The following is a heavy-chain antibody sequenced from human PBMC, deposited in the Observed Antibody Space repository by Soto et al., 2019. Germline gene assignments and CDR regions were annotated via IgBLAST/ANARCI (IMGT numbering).Heavy chain of an antibody. CDR1: GYTFTSYA. J-gene: IGHJ5*02. CDR2: IIPIFGTA. Sequence: SVKVSCKASGYTFTSYAMHWVRQAPGQRLEWMGGIIPIFGTANYAQKIQGRVTITADESTSTAYMELSSLRSEDTAVYYCARDYYDISGYSAWGFRIHGPQYNWFDPWGQGTLVTVSS. CDR3: ARDYYDISGYSAWGFRIHGPQYNWFDP. V-gene: IGHV1-69*13. D-gene: IGHD3-22*01.